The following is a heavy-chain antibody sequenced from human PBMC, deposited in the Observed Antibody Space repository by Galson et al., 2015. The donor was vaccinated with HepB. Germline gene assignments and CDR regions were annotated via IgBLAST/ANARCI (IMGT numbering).Heavy chain of an antibody. CDR2: INPNSGGT. Sequence: SVKVSCKASGYTFTGYYMHWVRQAPGQGLEWMGWINPNSGGTNYAQKFQGWVTMTRDTSTSTVYMELSSLRSEDTAVYYCAREVGPGSGSYYNHMGVDYWGQGTLVTVSS. J-gene: IGHJ4*02. V-gene: IGHV1-2*04. CDR3: AREVGPGSGSYYNHMGVDY. D-gene: IGHD3-10*01. CDR1: GYTFTGYY.